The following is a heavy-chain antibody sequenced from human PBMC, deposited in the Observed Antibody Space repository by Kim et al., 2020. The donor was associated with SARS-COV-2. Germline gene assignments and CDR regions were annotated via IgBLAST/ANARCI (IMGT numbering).Heavy chain of an antibody. CDR3: ASTSSSWSLGSFDY. CDR2: ISYDGSNK. CDR1: GFTFSSYG. D-gene: IGHD6-13*01. V-gene: IGHV3-33*05. J-gene: IGHJ4*02. Sequence: GGSLRLSCAASGFTFSSYGMHWVRQAPGKGLEWVAVISYDGSNKYYADSVKGRFTISRDNSKNTLYLQMNSLRAEDTAVYYCASTSSSWSLGSFDYWGQGTLVTVSS.